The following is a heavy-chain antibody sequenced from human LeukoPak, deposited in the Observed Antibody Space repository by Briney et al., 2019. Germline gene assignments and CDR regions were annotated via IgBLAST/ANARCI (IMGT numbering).Heavy chain of an antibody. D-gene: IGHD5-24*01. V-gene: IGHV3-30*18. CDR3: AKSREMATIDDYFDY. Sequence: GGSLRLSCAASGFTFSNYGMHWVRQAPGKGLEWVAVISYDGSNKNYADSVKGRFIISRDNSKNTLYLQMNSLRVEDTAVYYCAKSREMATIDDYFDYWGQGTLVTVSS. CDR2: ISYDGSNK. J-gene: IGHJ4*02. CDR1: GFTFSNYG.